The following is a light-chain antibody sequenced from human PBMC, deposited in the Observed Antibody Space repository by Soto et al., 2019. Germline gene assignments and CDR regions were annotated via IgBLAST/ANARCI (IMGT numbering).Light chain of an antibody. J-gene: IGLJ2*01. CDR2: DVS. V-gene: IGLV2-8*01. CDR1: SSEVGAYNY. CDR3: NSFAGSAHVV. Sequence: QSALAQPPSASGSAGQSVTISCTGTSSEVGAYNYVSWYQQDRGKAPKLIIYDVSQRPSGIPDRFSGSKSGNTASLTVSGLQAEDEAVYYCNSFAGSAHVVFGGGTQLTVL.